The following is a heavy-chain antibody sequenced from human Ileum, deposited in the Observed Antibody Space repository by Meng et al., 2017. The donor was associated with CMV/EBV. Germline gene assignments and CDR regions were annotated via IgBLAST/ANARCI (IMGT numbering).Heavy chain of an antibody. V-gene: IGHV3-15*01. CDR1: GLTGSNVW. J-gene: IGHJ4*02. CDR2: IKGDTDGGTT. D-gene: IGHD1-26*01. Sequence: CTAFGLTGSNVWMTWVRQAPGEGLEWVGRIKGDTDGGTTDYAAPVKGRVSISRDESKNTLYLQMSSLKNEDTAVYYCTTNSGTYPDSYWGQGALVTVSS. CDR3: TTNSGTYPDSY.